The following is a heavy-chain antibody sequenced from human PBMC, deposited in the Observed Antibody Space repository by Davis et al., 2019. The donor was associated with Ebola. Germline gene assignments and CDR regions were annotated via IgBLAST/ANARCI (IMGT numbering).Heavy chain of an antibody. CDR1: GFTFSSYG. J-gene: IGHJ4*02. Sequence: GGSLRLSCAASGFTFSSYGMHWVRQASGKGLEWVGRIRSKANSYATAYAASVKGRFTISRDDSKNTAYLQMNSLKTEDTAVYYCTSTTGPFDYWGQGTLVTVSS. CDR2: IRSKANSYAT. CDR3: TSTTGPFDY. V-gene: IGHV3-73*01. D-gene: IGHD1-14*01.